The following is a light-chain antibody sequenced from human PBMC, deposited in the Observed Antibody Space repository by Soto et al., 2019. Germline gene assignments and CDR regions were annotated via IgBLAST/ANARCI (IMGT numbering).Light chain of an antibody. Sequence: DIQMTQSPSTLSASVGDRVTITCRASQTISTLLAWYQQKPGKAPKVLIFEASSLESGVPSRFSGSGSATEFTLSISSLQPDDFATYYCQQYSTYPWTFGQGTKVDI. CDR3: QQYSTYPWT. CDR2: EAS. J-gene: IGKJ1*01. CDR1: QTISTL. V-gene: IGKV1-5*03.